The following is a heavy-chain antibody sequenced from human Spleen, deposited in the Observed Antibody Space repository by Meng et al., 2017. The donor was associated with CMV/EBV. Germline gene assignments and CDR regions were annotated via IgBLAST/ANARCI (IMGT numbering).Heavy chain of an antibody. J-gene: IGHJ4*02. Sequence: GESLKISCAASGFTFSSYGMHWVRQAPGKGLEWVAVIWYDGSNKYYADSVKGRFTISRDNSKNTLYLQMNSLRAEDTAVYYCAKEGTDIVVVPAAMTIDYWGQGTLVTVSS. V-gene: IGHV3-33*06. CDR3: AKEGTDIVVVPAAMTIDY. D-gene: IGHD2-2*01. CDR2: IWYDGSNK. CDR1: GFTFSSYG.